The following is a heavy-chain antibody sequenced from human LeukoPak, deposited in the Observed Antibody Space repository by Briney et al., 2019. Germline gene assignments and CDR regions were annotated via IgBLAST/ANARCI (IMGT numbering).Heavy chain of an antibody. D-gene: IGHD3-22*01. V-gene: IGHV3-20*04. CDR1: EVQFDAYG. CDR3: ARSTRYNHDSSGYLDFDY. J-gene: IGHJ4*02. Sequence: PGGSLRLSCAASEVQFDAYGMSWVRKAPGKGLEWVSGIDWYGASTGFAESVKGRFTISRDNAKNSLYLQMNSLRAEDPALYYCARSTRYNHDSSGYLDFDYWGQGTLVTVSS. CDR2: IDWYGAST.